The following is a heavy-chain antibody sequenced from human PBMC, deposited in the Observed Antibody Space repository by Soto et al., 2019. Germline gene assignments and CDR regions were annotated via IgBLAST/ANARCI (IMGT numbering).Heavy chain of an antibody. CDR1: GFSVSSSH. Sequence: EVQVVETGGDLVQPGGSLRLSCAASGFSVSSSHMNWVRQAPGKGLEGVSAVYSGDTTYYADSVKGRFTISRDKSTNTLYLQMSSLGAEDTAVYYCATTFSVGGAGYYFDFRGQGTVVTVSS. V-gene: IGHV3-53*02. D-gene: IGHD1-26*01. J-gene: IGHJ4*02. CDR3: ATTFSVGGAGYYFDF. CDR2: VYSGDTT.